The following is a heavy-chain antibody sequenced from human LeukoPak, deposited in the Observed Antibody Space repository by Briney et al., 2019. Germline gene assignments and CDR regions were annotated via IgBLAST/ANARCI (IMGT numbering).Heavy chain of an antibody. V-gene: IGHV1-8*01. J-gene: IGHJ6*02. CDR1: GYTFTSYD. Sequence: ASVTVSCTASGYTFTSYDINWVRQATGQGLEWMGWMNPNSGNTGYAQKFQGRVTMTRNTSISTAYMELSSLRSEDTAVYYCARGAGRTYYYYGMDVWGQGTTVTVSS. CDR2: MNPNSGNT. CDR3: ARGAGRTYYYYGMDV.